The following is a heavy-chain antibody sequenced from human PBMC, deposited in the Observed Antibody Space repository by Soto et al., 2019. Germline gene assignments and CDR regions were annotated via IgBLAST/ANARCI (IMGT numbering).Heavy chain of an antibody. CDR3: AAGYTTGPDAFDI. CDR1: GYSFTSYW. J-gene: IGHJ3*02. V-gene: IGHV5-10-1*04. CDR2: IDPSDSYT. Sequence: GESLKISCKGSGYSFTSYWISWVRQMPGKGLEWMGRIDPSDSYTKNSPSLQGQIAMSVDKSDSSAYLQWRSLKASDTAMYYCAAGYTTGPDAFDIWGQGTMVTVSS. D-gene: IGHD6-13*01.